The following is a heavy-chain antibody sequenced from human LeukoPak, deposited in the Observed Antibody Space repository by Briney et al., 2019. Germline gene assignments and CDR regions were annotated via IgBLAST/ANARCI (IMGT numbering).Heavy chain of an antibody. J-gene: IGHJ4*02. CDR1: GLTFSSYA. V-gene: IGHV3-23*01. CDR2: ISSSGDNT. D-gene: IGHD2-15*01. Sequence: PGGSLRLSCAASGLTFSSYAMRWVRQAPGKGLEWVSVISSSGDNTYYADSEKGRFTISRDNSKNTLYLQMNSLRAEDTAVYYCTKDSIASCYAPLDYWGQGTLVTVSS. CDR3: TKDSIASCYAPLDY.